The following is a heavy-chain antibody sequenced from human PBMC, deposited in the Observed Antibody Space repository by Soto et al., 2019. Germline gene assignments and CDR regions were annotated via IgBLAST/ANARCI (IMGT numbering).Heavy chain of an antibody. V-gene: IGHV3-21*01. CDR1: GFTFSSYA. D-gene: IGHD6-6*01. CDR2: ISSSSSYI. CDR3: ARDLWYSSSSPYYYGMDV. J-gene: IGHJ6*02. Sequence: PGGSLRLSCAASGFTFSSYAMHWVRQAPGKGLEWVSSISSSSSYIYYADSVKGRFTISRDNAKNSLYLQMNSLRAEDTAVYYCARDLWYSSSSPYYYGMDVWGQGTTVTVSS.